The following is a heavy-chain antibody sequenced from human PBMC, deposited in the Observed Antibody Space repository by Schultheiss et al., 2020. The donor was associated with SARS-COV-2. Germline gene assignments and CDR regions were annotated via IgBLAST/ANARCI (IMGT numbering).Heavy chain of an antibody. CDR1: GFSLSTRTMC. V-gene: IGHV2-70*01. CDR2: IDWDDDK. J-gene: IGHJ4*02. CDR3: ARTLYYYGSGAYWIDY. D-gene: IGHD3-22*01. Sequence: SGPTLVKPTQTLTLTCTFSGFSLSTRTMCVSWIRQPPGKALEWLALIDWDDDKYYSTSLKTRLTISKDTSKNQVVLTMTDMDPVDTATYYCARTLYYYGSGAYWIDYWVQGTLVTVSS.